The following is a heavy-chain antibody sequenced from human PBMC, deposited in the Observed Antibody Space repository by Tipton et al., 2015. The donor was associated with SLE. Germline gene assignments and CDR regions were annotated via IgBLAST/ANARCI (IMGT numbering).Heavy chain of an antibody. CDR1: GGSLSGDTYY. J-gene: IGHJ3*02. CDR3: ARDRDIVLEPVPIPPAFNI. CDR2: IFTSGAT. Sequence: TLSLTCTVSGGSLSGDTYYWSWIRQPAGEGLEWIGRIFTSGATYYNPSLKSRVIISLDTSRNHFSLKLTSVTAADTAVYFCARDRDIVLEPVPIPPAFNIWGQGTTVTVSS. V-gene: IGHV4-61*02. D-gene: IGHD2-8*02.